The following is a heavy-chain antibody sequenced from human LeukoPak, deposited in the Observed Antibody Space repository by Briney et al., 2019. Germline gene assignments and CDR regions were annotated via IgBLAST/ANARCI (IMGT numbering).Heavy chain of an antibody. CDR1: GFTFSNAW. J-gene: IGHJ3*02. V-gene: IGHV3-15*01. CDR3: TTTMIVVVRDAFDI. CDR2: IKSKTDGGTT. Sequence: GSLRLSCAASGFTFSNAWMSWVRQAPGKGLEWVGRIKSKTDGGTTDYAAPVKGRFTISRDDSKNTLYLQMNSLKTEDTAVYYCTTTMIVVVRDAFDIWGQGTMVTVSS. D-gene: IGHD3-22*01.